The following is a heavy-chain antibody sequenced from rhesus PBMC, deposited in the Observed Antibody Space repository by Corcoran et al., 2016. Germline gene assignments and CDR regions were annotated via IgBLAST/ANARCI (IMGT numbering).Heavy chain of an antibody. D-gene: IGHD4-35*01. V-gene: IGHV3S5*01. CDR2: ISNGVGST. Sequence: EVQLVESGGGLVQPGGSLRLSCAASGFTFSSYGMSWVRQGPGEGLGWVSYISNGVGSTYVADSVKGRFTISRDNSKNTLSLQRNSLRAEDTAVYYCASRGGYGNYRGFDYWGQGVLVTVSS. J-gene: IGHJ4*01. CDR1: GFTFSSYG. CDR3: ASRGGYGNYRGFDY.